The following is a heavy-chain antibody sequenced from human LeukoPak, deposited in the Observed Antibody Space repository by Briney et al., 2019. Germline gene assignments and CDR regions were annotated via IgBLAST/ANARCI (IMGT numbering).Heavy chain of an antibody. J-gene: IGHJ4*02. CDR2: IYTSGST. D-gene: IGHD3-10*01. CDR3: ARPLGLMWYYGSGGLDY. V-gene: IGHV4-61*02. CDR1: GNSISSGDNY. Sequence: SQTLSLTCTVSGNSISSGDNYWSWIRQPAGKGLEWIGRIYTSGSTNYNPSLKSRVTISGDTSKNQFSLKLSSVTAADTAVYYCARPLGLMWYYGSGGLDYWGQGTLVTVSS.